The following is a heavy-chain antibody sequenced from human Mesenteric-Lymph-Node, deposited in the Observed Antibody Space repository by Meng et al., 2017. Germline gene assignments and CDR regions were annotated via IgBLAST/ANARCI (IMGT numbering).Heavy chain of an antibody. CDR1: CRSFSGHY. D-gene: IGHD3-10*01. J-gene: IGHJ4*02. V-gene: IGHV4-34*01. CDR2: INHSGST. CDR3: ARGYLWFGN. Sequence: QMQLQQWGAGLFKPSETLSLTCAVYCRSFSGHYWSWIRQPPGKGLEWIGEINHSGSTNYNPSLKSRVTISVDTSKNQFSLKLSSVTAADTAVYYCARGYLWFGNWGQGTLVTVSS.